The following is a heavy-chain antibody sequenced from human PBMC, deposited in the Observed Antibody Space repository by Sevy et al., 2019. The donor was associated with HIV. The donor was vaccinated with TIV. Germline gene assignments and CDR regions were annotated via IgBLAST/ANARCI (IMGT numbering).Heavy chain of an antibody. J-gene: IGHJ5*02. D-gene: IGHD3-9*01. V-gene: IGHV5-51*01. Sequence: GESLKISCKGSGYSFTSYWIGWVRQMPGKGLEWMGIIYPGDSDTRYSPSFQGRVTISADKSISTAYLQWSSLKASDTAMYYCARTVQDYDILTGYYMKWFDPWGQGTLVTVSS. CDR3: ARTVQDYDILTGYYMKWFDP. CDR2: IYPGDSDT. CDR1: GYSFTSYW.